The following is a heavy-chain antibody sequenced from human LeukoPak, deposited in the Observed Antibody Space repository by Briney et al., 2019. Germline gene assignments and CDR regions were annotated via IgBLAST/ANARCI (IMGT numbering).Heavy chain of an antibody. V-gene: IGHV4-59*11. J-gene: IGHJ4*02. CDR3: VRVGDSATGSVLDN. D-gene: IGHD2-8*02. CDR2: IYYSGST. CDR1: GGSISSHY. Sequence: SETLSLTCSVSGGSISSHYWSWIRQPPGKGLEWIGYIYYSGSTKYNPSLKSRVTISIDTSKNQFSLNLLSMTAEDTAIYYCVRVGDSATGSVLDNWGPGTLVTVSS.